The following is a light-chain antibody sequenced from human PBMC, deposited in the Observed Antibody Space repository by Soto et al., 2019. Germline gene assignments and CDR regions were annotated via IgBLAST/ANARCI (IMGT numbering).Light chain of an antibody. CDR2: EAS. J-gene: IGKJ1*01. V-gene: IGKV1-5*03. CDR3: QQYNSYSET. CDR1: QSISTC. Sequence: DIQMTQSPSTLSESLGDRVTITCRASQSISTCLAWYQQTSGKAPKLLIYEASSLGSGVPSRFSGSGSGTEFTLTISSLQPDDFSTYYCQQYNSYSETFGQGTKV.